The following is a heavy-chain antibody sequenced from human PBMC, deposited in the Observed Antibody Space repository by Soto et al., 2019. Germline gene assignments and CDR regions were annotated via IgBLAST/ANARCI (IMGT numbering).Heavy chain of an antibody. V-gene: IGHV1-69*01. D-gene: IGHD3-10*01. Sequence: QVQLVQSGAEVKKPGSSVKVSCKASGGTFSSYAISWVRQAPGQGLEWMGGIIPIFGTANYAQKFQGRVTITADEYTSTAYMELSSLRSEDTAVYYCARKYYYGSGSYPYFYYYYGMDVWGQGTTVTVSS. CDR2: IIPIFGTA. CDR3: ARKYYYGSGSYPYFYYYYGMDV. CDR1: GGTFSSYA. J-gene: IGHJ6*02.